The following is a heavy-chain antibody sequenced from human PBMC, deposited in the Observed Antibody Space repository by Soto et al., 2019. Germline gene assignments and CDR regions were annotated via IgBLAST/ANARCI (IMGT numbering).Heavy chain of an antibody. J-gene: IGHJ5*01. D-gene: IGHD4-17*01. CDR3: ARTRRLYLNDDNGDYGASMEDS. Sequence: QVQLVQSGAEVKKPGASVKVSCEASGYTFNMFGITWVRQAPGQGLEWLGWISVYTGNTDYAPKLQDRVTLTTDTSTKTAYMEVRSLRSDDTAVYYCARTRRLYLNDDNGDYGASMEDSWGQGTLVTVSS. CDR1: GYTFNMFG. V-gene: IGHV1-18*01. CDR2: ISVYTGNT.